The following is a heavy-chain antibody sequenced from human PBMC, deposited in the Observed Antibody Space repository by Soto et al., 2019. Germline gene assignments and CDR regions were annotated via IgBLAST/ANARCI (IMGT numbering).Heavy chain of an antibody. V-gene: IGHV3-30*03. CDR2: ISYDGSNK. Sequence: QVQLVESGGGVVQPGRSLRLSCAASGFTFSSYGMHWVRQAPGKGLEWVAVISYDGSNKYYADSVKGRFTISRDNSKNTLYLQMNSLRAEDTAVYYCAIPRTEVGVVVPAADYWGQGTLVTVSS. J-gene: IGHJ4*02. D-gene: IGHD2-2*01. CDR3: AIPRTEVGVVVPAADY. CDR1: GFTFSSYG.